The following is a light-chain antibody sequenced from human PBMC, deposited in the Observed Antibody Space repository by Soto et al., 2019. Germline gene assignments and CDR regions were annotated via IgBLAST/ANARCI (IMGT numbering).Light chain of an antibody. V-gene: IGKV3-11*01. CDR1: QSVYTY. CDR3: QQRSNWPLT. Sequence: DIVLTQSPATLSLSPGERATLSCRASQSVYTYLAWYQQRPGQAPRLLIYDTSNRATGIPARFSGSGSGTDFTLTTISLEPEDFAVYYCQQRSNWPLTFGGGTRVEIK. CDR2: DTS. J-gene: IGKJ4*01.